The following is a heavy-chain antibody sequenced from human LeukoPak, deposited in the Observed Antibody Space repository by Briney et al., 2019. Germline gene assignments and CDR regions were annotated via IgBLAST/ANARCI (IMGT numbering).Heavy chain of an antibody. Sequence: GASVKVSCKASGYTFTGYYMHWVRQAPGQGLEWMGWINPNSGGTNYAQKFQGRVTMTRDTSISTAYMELSRLRSDDTAVYYCARLSAAGTLWFDPWGQGTLVTVSS. CDR2: INPNSGGT. CDR3: ARLSAAGTLWFDP. J-gene: IGHJ5*02. D-gene: IGHD6-13*01. V-gene: IGHV1-2*02. CDR1: GYTFTGYY.